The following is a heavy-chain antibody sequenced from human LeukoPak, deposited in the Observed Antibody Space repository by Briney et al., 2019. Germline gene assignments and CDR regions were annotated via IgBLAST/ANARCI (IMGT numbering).Heavy chain of an antibody. D-gene: IGHD2-21*01. Sequence: PGGSLRLSCAVSGFTLSSFSMSWVRHAPGGGLEWVSVILGSGGNTYYTNSVKGRCAITKDNTKNTVYLQMSSLRAEDTTVYYCAKEFNRGLPDYWGQGTLVTVPS. CDR1: GFTLSSFS. CDR2: ILGSGGNT. V-gene: IGHV3-23*01. J-gene: IGHJ4*02. CDR3: AKEFNRGLPDY.